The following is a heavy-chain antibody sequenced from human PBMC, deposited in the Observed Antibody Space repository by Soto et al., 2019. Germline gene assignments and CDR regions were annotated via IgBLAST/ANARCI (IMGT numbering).Heavy chain of an antibody. J-gene: IGHJ4*02. Sequence: GGSLRLSCAASGFTFSSYAMSWVRQAPGKGLEWVSAISGSGGSTYYADSVKGRFTISRDNSKNTLYLQMDSLRAEDAAVYYCAKIRYFDWLFPFWGQGTLVTVSS. CDR2: ISGSGGST. CDR1: GFTFSSYA. V-gene: IGHV3-23*01. D-gene: IGHD3-9*01. CDR3: AKIRYFDWLFPF.